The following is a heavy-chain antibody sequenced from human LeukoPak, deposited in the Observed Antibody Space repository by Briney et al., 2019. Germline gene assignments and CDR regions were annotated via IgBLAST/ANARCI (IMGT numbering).Heavy chain of an antibody. CDR3: ARDPQLLWFGELPNDAFDI. Sequence: ASVKVSCKASGYTFTSYGISWVRQAPGQGLEWMGWISAYNGNTNYAQKLQGRVTMTTDTSTSTAYMELRSLRSDDTAVYYCARDPQLLWFGELPNDAFDIWGQGTMVTVSS. CDR1: GYTFTSYG. V-gene: IGHV1-18*01. D-gene: IGHD3-10*01. CDR2: ISAYNGNT. J-gene: IGHJ3*02.